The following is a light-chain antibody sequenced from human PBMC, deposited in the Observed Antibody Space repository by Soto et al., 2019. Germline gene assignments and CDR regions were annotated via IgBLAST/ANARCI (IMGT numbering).Light chain of an antibody. J-gene: IGKJ1*01. Sequence: DIQMTQSPSTLSASVGDRVTITCRASQSISSWLAWYQQKPGKAPKLLIYDASSLESGVPSRFSGSGSGTEFTLTISSLQPDDFATYDCQQYNSYPPWTFGQGTKVEIK. CDR2: DAS. CDR3: QQYNSYPPWT. CDR1: QSISSW. V-gene: IGKV1-5*01.